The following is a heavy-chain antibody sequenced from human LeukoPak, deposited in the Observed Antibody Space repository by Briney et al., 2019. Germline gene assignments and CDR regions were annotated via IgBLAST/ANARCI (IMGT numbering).Heavy chain of an antibody. Sequence: SGTLFLTCAVSGGSISSSNWWSWVRQPPGKGLEWIGEIYHSGSTNYNPSLKSRVTISVDKSKNQFSLKLSSVTAADTAVYYCARDLRSTRAGTGYYGMDVWGQGTTVTVSS. CDR1: GGSISSSNW. J-gene: IGHJ6*02. V-gene: IGHV4-4*02. D-gene: IGHD6-19*01. CDR3: ARDLRSTRAGTGYYGMDV. CDR2: IYHSGST.